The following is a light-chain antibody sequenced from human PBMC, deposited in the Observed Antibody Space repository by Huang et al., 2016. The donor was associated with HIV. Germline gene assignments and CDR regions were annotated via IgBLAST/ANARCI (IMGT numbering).Light chain of an antibody. V-gene: IGKV3-15*01. CDR1: NSVSSY. CDR2: GAS. CDR3: QQYDNWPLT. Sequence: ERVMTQSPATLSVAPGERVTLSCRASNSVSSYLAWYQQKPGQAPRRLIHGASTRATGSPARFSGSGSGTEFTLAISSLQSEDSGVYFCQQYDNWPLTVGQGTRLEIK. J-gene: IGKJ5*01.